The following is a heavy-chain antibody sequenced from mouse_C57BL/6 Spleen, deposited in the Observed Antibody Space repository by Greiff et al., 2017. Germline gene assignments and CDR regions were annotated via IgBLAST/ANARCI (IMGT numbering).Heavy chain of an antibody. V-gene: IGHV1-69*01. CDR1: GYTFTSYW. CDR3: ARGTVVGPYYFDY. CDR2: IDPSDSYT. D-gene: IGHD1-1*01. J-gene: IGHJ2*01. Sequence: VQLQQSGAELVMPGASVKLSCKASGYTFTSYWMHWVKQRPGQGLEWIGEIDPSDSYTNYNQKFKGKSTLTVDKSSSTAYMQLSSLTSEDSAVYYCARGTVVGPYYFDYWGQGTTLTVSS.